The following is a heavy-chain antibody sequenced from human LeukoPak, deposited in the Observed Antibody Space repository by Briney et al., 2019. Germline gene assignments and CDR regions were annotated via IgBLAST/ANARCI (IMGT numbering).Heavy chain of an antibody. CDR1: GFTFSGHW. D-gene: IGHD3-22*01. CDR2: ISSSSSYI. Sequence: GGSLRLSCAASGFTFSGHWMSWVRQAPGKGLEWVSSISSSSSYIYYADSVKGRFTISRDNAKNSLYLQMNSLRAEDTAVYYCARATIVVVIPDYWGRGTLVTVSS. V-gene: IGHV3-21*01. CDR3: ARATIVVVIPDY. J-gene: IGHJ4*02.